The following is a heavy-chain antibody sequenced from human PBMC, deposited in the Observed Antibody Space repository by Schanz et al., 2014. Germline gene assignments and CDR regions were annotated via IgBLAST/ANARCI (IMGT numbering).Heavy chain of an antibody. CDR1: GYTFISYG. J-gene: IGHJ4*02. Sequence: QVQLVQSGSEVKKPGASVKVSCKASGYTFISYGITWVRQAPGQGLEWMGWINGYNGHTLYAQKFQGRVTMTTDTSTSTSYMELTSLRFDDTAVYYCARDFSAYVGNYFDYWGQGTLVTVSS. CDR2: INGYNGHT. V-gene: IGHV1-18*01. D-gene: IGHD5-12*01. CDR3: ARDFSAYVGNYFDY.